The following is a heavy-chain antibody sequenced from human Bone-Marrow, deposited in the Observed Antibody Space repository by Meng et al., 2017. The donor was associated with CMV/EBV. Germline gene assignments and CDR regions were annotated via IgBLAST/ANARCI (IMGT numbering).Heavy chain of an antibody. V-gene: IGHV4-38-2*02. CDR3: LQLELRLPRF. D-gene: IGHD1-1*01. J-gene: IGHJ4*02. Sequence: GSLRLSCTVSGYSISSGFHWGWIRQPPGKGLEWIAIIHHSGTTYYNSSLQSRVTILVDTSKNQFSLKVSSVTAADTAVYYCLQLELRLPRFWGQGTRVTVSS. CDR2: IHHSGTT. CDR1: GYSISSGFH.